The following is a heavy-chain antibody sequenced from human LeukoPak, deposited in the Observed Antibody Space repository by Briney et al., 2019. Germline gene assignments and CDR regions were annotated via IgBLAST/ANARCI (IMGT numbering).Heavy chain of an antibody. CDR3: ARDEGYNYYVY. CDR2: INPSGGST. V-gene: IGHV1-46*01. J-gene: IGHJ4*02. CDR1: GYTFTGYY. Sequence: ASVKVSCKASGYTFTGYYMHWVRLAPGQGLQWMGVINPSGGSTSYAQRFQGRITMTRDMSTSTVHMELSSLRYEDTAMYYCARDEGYNYYVYWGQGTLVTVSS. D-gene: IGHD5-24*01.